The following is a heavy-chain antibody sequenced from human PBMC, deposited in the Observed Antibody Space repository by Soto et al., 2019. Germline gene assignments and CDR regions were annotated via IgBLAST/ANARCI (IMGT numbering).Heavy chain of an antibody. D-gene: IGHD3-3*01. CDR3: ATRIAVFGLLIPPFDP. CDR2: INHTGGT. J-gene: IGHJ5*02. V-gene: IGHV4-34*01. CDR1: GGSVNGYY. Sequence: SETLSLTCAVYGGSVNGYYWNWMRQPPGKGLEWIGEINHTGGTHYNPSLKSRVTMSVDASKNQYSLRLSSVAAADTARYYCATRIAVFGLLIPPFDPWGQGTQVTVSS.